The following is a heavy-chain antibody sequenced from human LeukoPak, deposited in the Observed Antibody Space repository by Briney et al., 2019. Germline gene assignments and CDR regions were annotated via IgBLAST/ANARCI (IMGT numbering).Heavy chain of an antibody. CDR3: ARHGRPTVTRYYRWFDP. V-gene: IGHV4-39*01. CDR1: GGSISSSSYY. CDR2: IYYNGIT. J-gene: IGHJ5*02. Sequence: SETLSLTCTVSGGSISSSSYYWGWIRQPPGKGVEWNWRIYYNGITYYHPSRKSRVTISADTSKNLFSLKLSSVTAADTAVYYFARHGRPTVTRYYRWFDPWGQGTLVTVSS. D-gene: IGHD4-17*01.